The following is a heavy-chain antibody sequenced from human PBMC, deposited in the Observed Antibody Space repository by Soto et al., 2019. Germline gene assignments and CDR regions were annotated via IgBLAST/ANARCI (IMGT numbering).Heavy chain of an antibody. J-gene: IGHJ6*02. CDR1: GGSISSSSYY. CDR2: IYYSGST. D-gene: IGHD4-4*01. Sequence: PSETLSLTCTVSGGSISSSSYYWGWIRQPPGKGLEWIGSIYYSGSTYYNPSLKSRVTISVDTSKNQFSLKLSSVTAADTAVYYCASLVNDSSKSMDVWGQGTTVTVSS. V-gene: IGHV4-39*01. CDR3: ASLVNDSSKSMDV.